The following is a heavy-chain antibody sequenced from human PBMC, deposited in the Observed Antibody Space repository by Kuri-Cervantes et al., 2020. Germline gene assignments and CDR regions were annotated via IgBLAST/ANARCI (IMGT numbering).Heavy chain of an antibody. J-gene: IGHJ4*02. V-gene: IGHV3-21*04. CDR1: GFTFSSYS. CDR3: VKLAITDPLDY. D-gene: IGHD1-20*01. CDR2: ISSSSSYI. Sequence: GESLKISCAASGFTFSSYSMNWVRQAPGKGLEWVSSISSSSSYIYYADSVKGRFTISRDNSKNTLYLLMNSLRAEDTALYYCVKLAITDPLDYWGQGTLVTVSS.